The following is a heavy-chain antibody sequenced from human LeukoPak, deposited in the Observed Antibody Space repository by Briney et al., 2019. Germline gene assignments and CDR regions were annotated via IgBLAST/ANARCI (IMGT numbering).Heavy chain of an antibody. Sequence: GASLRLSCAASGFTFSSYAMSWVRQAPGKGLEWVSAISGSGGSTYYADSVKGRFTISRDNSKNTLYLQMNSLRAEDTAVYYCAKGSKAGKKETYYYDSSGYYLMDYWGQGTLGTGSS. J-gene: IGHJ4*02. CDR1: GFTFSSYA. CDR3: AKGSKAGKKETYYYDSSGYYLMDY. D-gene: IGHD3-22*01. CDR2: ISGSGGST. V-gene: IGHV3-23*01.